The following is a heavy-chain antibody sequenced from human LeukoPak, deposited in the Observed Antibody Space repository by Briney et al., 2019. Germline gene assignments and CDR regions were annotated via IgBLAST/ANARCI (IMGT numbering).Heavy chain of an antibody. J-gene: IGHJ3*02. Sequence: SVKVSCKASGGTFSSYAISWVRQAPGQGLEWMGAIIPIFGTANYAQKFQGRVTITADESTSTAYMELSSLRSEDTAVYYCARAHLGIAARPGAFDIWGQGTMVTVSS. CDR2: IIPIFGTA. CDR3: ARAHLGIAARPGAFDI. D-gene: IGHD6-6*01. V-gene: IGHV1-69*13. CDR1: GGTFSSYA.